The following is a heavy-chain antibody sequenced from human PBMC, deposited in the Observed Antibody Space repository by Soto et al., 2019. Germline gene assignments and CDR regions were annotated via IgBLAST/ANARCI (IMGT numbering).Heavy chain of an antibody. V-gene: IGHV3-48*02. CDR3: ARETPSFDS. Sequence: PGGSLRLSCAASGFTFSDYPMNGVRQAPGKGLEWVSSIRTISSAIYFADSVRGRFTISRDNARNSLYLQMTSLRDEDTAVYYCARETPSFDSWGQGTLVTVSS. D-gene: IGHD2-15*01. J-gene: IGHJ4*02. CDR2: IRTISSAI. CDR1: GFTFSDYP.